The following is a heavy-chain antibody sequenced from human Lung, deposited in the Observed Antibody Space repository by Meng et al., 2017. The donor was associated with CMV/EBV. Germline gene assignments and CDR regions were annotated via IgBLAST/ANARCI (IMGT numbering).Heavy chain of an antibody. J-gene: IGHJ4*02. V-gene: IGHV3-11*01. CDR1: GFTFSDYY. Sequence: GESXKISCAASGFTFSDYYMSWIRQAPGKGLEWVSYISSSGSTIYYADSVKGRFTISRDNAKNSLYLQMNSLRAEDTAVFYCARDRCGGDCYLHDYWGQGTXVTVSS. D-gene: IGHD2-21*01. CDR2: ISSSGSTI. CDR3: ARDRCGGDCYLHDY.